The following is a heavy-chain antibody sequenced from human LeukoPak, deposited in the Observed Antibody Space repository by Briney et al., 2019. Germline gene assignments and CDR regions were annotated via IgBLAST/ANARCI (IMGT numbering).Heavy chain of an antibody. V-gene: IGHV4-59*12. CDR1: GGSISSYY. CDR2: IYYSGST. D-gene: IGHD3-22*01. Sequence: SETLSLTCTVSGGSISSYYWSWIRQPPGKGLEWIGYIYYSGSTNYNPSLKSRVTISVDTSKNQFSLKLSSVTAADTAVYYCARVRRITMIVVVTKYYFDYWGQGTLVTVSS. CDR3: ARVRRITMIVVVTKYYFDY. J-gene: IGHJ4*02.